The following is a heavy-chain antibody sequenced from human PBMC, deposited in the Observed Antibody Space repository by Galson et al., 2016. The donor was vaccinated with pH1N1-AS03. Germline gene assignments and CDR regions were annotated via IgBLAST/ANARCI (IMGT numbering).Heavy chain of an antibody. CDR2: ISSSGNYK. Sequence: SLRLSCAASGFTFSSYSMNWVRQAPGKGLEWVSSISSSGNYKYYADSVKGRFTVSRYNAMNSLYLQMNSLRAEDTALYYCARSRSPDYYDSSTYRPDAFDIWGQGTMVTVSS. V-gene: IGHV3-21*01. D-gene: IGHD3-22*01. CDR3: ARSRSPDYYDSSTYRPDAFDI. J-gene: IGHJ3*02. CDR1: GFTFSSYS.